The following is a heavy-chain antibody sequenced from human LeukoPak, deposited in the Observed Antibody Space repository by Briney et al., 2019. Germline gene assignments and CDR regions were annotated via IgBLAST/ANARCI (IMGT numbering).Heavy chain of an antibody. V-gene: IGHV3-23*01. D-gene: IGHD6-13*01. CDR2: ITASGGSI. CDR1: GFTFSSYG. CDR3: ATSTGYSSSWQPPNDY. Sequence: PGGSLRLSCVASGFTFSSYGMSWVRQAPGKGLEWVSGITASGGSIYYADSVKGRFSISRDNFKDTLFLQMNSLRAEDTAVYYCATSTGYSSSWQPPNDYWGQGTLVTVSS. J-gene: IGHJ4*02.